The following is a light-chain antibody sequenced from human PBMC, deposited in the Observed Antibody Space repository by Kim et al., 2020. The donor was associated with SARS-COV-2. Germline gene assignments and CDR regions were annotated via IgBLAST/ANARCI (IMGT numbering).Light chain of an antibody. J-gene: IGLJ3*02. V-gene: IGLV1-40*01. CDR1: STNIGAYYD. Sequence: QGVTISCTGSSTNIGAYYDVHWYQQLPGTAPKLLIHGNTNRPSGVPDRFSGSKFGTSASLDITGLQAEDEAVYYCQSYDRSLSGSVFGGGTQLTVL. CDR2: GNT. CDR3: QSYDRSLSGSV.